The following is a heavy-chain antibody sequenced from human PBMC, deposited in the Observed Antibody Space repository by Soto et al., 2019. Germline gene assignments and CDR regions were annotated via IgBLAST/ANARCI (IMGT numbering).Heavy chain of an antibody. D-gene: IGHD3-22*01. Sequence: QVQMVQSGHAVKMPGASVKVSSRTSGYTFTAYGLAWLRQAPGQGPEWMGWVSTNDDRTNYARKFQGRVTMTTARSTTTTSMELRSLGTDDKAVYYCARELNTESSAYYSFAFWGQGTLVTVSS. CDR2: VSTNDDRT. CDR1: GYTFTAYG. CDR3: ARELNTESSAYYSFAF. V-gene: IGHV1-18*01. J-gene: IGHJ4*02.